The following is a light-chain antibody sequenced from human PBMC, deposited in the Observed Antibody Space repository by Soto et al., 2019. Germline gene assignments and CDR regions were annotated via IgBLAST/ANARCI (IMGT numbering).Light chain of an antibody. CDR1: RSNIGGNS. J-gene: IGLJ1*01. Sequence: QSARTQPPSASGTPGQRVTIPCSGTRSNIGGNSVNWYQQLPGKAPKPLIYSNNQRPSGVPDRFSASKSGTSASLAISGLQSEDEADYYCATWDDSLTGVVFGTGPNVTVL. CDR3: ATWDDSLTGVV. V-gene: IGLV1-44*01. CDR2: SNN.